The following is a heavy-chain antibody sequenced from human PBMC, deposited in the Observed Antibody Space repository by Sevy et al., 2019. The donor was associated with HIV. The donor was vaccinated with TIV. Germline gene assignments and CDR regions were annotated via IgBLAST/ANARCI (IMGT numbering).Heavy chain of an antibody. CDR3: ARDLPPSATTVAHFDY. D-gene: IGHD4-17*01. Sequence: GGSLRLSCAASGFNFSIYGMHWVRQAPGKGLEWVALIYYDESSQYYADSVKGRFTISRDNARNSLYLQMNSLRAEDTAVYYCARDLPPSATTVAHFDYWGQGTLVTVSS. CDR1: GFNFSIYG. J-gene: IGHJ4*02. V-gene: IGHV3-33*01. CDR2: IYYDESSQ.